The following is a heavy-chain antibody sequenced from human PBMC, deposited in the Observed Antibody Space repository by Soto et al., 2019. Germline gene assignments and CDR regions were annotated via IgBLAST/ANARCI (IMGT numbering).Heavy chain of an antibody. D-gene: IGHD3-10*01. Sequence: GASVKVSCKASGGTFSSYAISWVRQAPGQGLEWMGGIIPIFGTANYAQKFQGRVTITADESTSTAYMELSSLRSEDTAVYYCARDFGITMVRGLYDPWGQGTLVTVSS. CDR3: ARDFGITMVRGLYDP. V-gene: IGHV1-69*13. CDR1: GGTFSSYA. J-gene: IGHJ5*02. CDR2: IIPIFGTA.